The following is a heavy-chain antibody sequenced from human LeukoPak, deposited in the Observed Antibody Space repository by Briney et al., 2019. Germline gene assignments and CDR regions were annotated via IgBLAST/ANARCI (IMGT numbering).Heavy chain of an antibody. Sequence: GGSLRLSCAASGFTFSSYCMHWVRQAPGEGLVWVSHISGDGSSTIYVDSVKGRFTISRDNAKNTLYLEMNGLRAEDTAVYYCTKGTYYYDSSGYYYGPTFDSWGQGTLVTGSA. CDR3: TKGTYYYDSSGYYYGPTFDS. CDR2: ISGDGSST. V-gene: IGHV3-74*01. J-gene: IGHJ4*02. D-gene: IGHD3-22*01. CDR1: GFTFSSYC.